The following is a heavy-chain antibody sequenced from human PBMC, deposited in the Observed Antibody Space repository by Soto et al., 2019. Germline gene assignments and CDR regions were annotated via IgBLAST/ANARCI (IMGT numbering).Heavy chain of an antibody. CDR2: ISYDGSNK. D-gene: IGHD3-3*01. CDR1: GFTFSSYG. CDR3: AKDTRFLEWLFSY. V-gene: IGHV3-30*18. Sequence: QVQLVESGGGVVQPGRSLRLSCAASGFTFSSYGMHWVRQAPGKGLKWVAVISYDGSNKYYADSVKGRFTISRDNSKNTLYLQMNSLRAEDTAVYYCAKDTRFLEWLFSYWGQGTLVTVSS. J-gene: IGHJ4*02.